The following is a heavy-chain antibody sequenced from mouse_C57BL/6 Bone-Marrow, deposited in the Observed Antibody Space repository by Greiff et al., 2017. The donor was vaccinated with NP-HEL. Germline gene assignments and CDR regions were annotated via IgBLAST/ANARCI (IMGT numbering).Heavy chain of an antibody. CDR3: ARNYYGSSYDMDY. J-gene: IGHJ4*01. CDR1: GYTFTSYW. Sequence: VQLQQSGAELVMPGASVKLSCTASGYTFTSYWMHWVKQRPGQGLEWIGEIDPSDSYTNYNQKFKGKSTLTVDKSSSTAYMQLSSLTSEDSAVYYCARNYYGSSYDMDYWEQGTSVTVSS. V-gene: IGHV1-69*01. CDR2: IDPSDSYT. D-gene: IGHD1-1*01.